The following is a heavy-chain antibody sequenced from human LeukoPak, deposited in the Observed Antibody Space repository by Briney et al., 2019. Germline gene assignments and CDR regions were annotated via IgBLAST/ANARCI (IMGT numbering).Heavy chain of an antibody. CDR2: ISSSGSTI. Sequence: GGSLRLSCAASGFTFSSYEMNWVRQAPGKGLEWVSYISSSGSTIYYADSLKGRFTISRDNAKNSLYLQMNSLRAEDAAVYYCARAHYYDSSGLDFWGQGTLVTVSS. CDR1: GFTFSSYE. V-gene: IGHV3-48*03. CDR3: ARAHYYDSSGLDF. D-gene: IGHD3-22*01. J-gene: IGHJ4*02.